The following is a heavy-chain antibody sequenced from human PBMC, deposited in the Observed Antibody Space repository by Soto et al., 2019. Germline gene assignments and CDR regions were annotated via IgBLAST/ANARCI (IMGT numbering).Heavy chain of an antibody. V-gene: IGHV5-51*01. D-gene: IGHD2-2*01. CDR3: ARPTYCSSTHCSPFDY. Sequence: GASLKISWEGSGYNFINHWIAWVRQMPGKGLEWMGIVYPDDSDTRYSPSFQGQVTISADKSISTAYLQWSSLEASDTAMYYCARPTYCSSTHCSPFDYWGQGTLVTVSS. J-gene: IGHJ4*02. CDR2: VYPDDSDT. CDR1: GYNFINHW.